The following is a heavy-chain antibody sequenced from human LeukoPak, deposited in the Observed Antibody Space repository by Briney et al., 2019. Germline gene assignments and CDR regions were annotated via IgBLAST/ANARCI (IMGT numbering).Heavy chain of an antibody. CDR1: GGSISSYY. D-gene: IGHD3-10*01. CDR3: ARLKAGSDAFDI. V-gene: IGHV4-59*01. Sequence: SETLSLTCTVSGGSISSYYWSWIRQPPGKGLEWIGYIYYSGSTNYNSSLKSRVTISVDTSKNQFSLKLSSVTAADTAVYYCARLKAGSDAFDIWGQGTMVTVSS. J-gene: IGHJ3*02. CDR2: IYYSGST.